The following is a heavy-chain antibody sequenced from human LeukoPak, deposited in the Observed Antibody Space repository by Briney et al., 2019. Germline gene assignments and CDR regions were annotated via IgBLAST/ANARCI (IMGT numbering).Heavy chain of an antibody. V-gene: IGHV3-43*01. D-gene: IGHD3-10*02. CDR3: AKELDTMFFDY. CDR2: AGWAGGTT. J-gene: IGHJ4*02. CDR1: GFTFGRYT. Sequence: GGSLRLSCATSGFTFGRYTIHWVRQAPGKGLEWVSLAGWAGGTTYYSDSVRGRFTISRDSGKNSVYLQMNSLTTDDTAFYFCAKELDTMFFDYWGQGALVTVSS.